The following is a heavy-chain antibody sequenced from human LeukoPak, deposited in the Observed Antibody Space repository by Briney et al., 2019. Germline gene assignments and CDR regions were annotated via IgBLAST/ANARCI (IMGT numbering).Heavy chain of an antibody. D-gene: IGHD3-3*01. CDR3: ARHFSNP. J-gene: IGHJ5*02. Sequence: PSETLSLTCTVSGGSISSSSYYWGWIRQPPGKGLEWIGSIYYSGSTYYNPSFKSRVTISVDTSKNKFSMKLSSVTASDTAVYYCARHFSNPWGQGTLVTVSS. CDR1: GGSISSSSYY. V-gene: IGHV4-39*01. CDR2: IYYSGST.